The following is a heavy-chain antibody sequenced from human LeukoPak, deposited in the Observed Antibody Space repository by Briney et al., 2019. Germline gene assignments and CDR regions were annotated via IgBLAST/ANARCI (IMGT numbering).Heavy chain of an antibody. Sequence: PGGSLRLSCVGSGFTVNNNYMSWVRQAPGKGLEWVSVIYGSGATYYADSVKGRFIVSRDISKNMLYLQMNSLRAEDTAVYYCARDRWSANWYGHWGQGTLVTVSS. J-gene: IGHJ5*02. V-gene: IGHV3-66*01. CDR1: GFTVNNNY. CDR2: IYGSGAT. D-gene: IGHD4-23*01. CDR3: ARDRWSANWYGH.